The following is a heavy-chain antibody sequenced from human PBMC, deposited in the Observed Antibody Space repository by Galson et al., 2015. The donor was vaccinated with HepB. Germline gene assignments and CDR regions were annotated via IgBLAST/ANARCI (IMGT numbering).Heavy chain of an antibody. CDR3: AKDMRGSHSGFDY. Sequence: SLRLSCAASGFTFDDYAMHWVRQAPGKGLEWVSGISWNSGSIGYADSVKGRFTISRDNAKNSLCLQMNSLRAEDTALYYCAKDMRGSHSGFDYWGQGTLVTVSS. V-gene: IGHV3-9*01. CDR2: ISWNSGSI. J-gene: IGHJ4*02. CDR1: GFTFDDYA. D-gene: IGHD1-26*01.